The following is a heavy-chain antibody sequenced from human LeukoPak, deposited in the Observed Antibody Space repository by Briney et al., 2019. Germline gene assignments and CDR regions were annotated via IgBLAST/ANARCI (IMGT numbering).Heavy chain of an antibody. Sequence: AGESLKISCKTSGYNFATYWIGWVRQIPGKGLEWMGIIYPSDSDTRYSPSFQGQVTISADKSISTAYLHWNSLKASDTAMYYCAIRYSGSYNDYWGQGTLVTVSS. CDR1: GYNFATYW. V-gene: IGHV5-51*03. D-gene: IGHD1-26*01. CDR3: AIRYSGSYNDY. J-gene: IGHJ4*02. CDR2: IYPSDSDT.